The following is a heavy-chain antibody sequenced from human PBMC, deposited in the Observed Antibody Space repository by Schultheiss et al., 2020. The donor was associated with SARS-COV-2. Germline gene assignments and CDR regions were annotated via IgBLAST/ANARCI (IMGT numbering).Heavy chain of an antibody. J-gene: IGHJ3*02. Sequence: GESLKISCAASGFTFSSYAMSWVRQAPGKGLEWVSAISGSGGSTYYADSVKGRFTISRDNSKNTLYLQMNSLRAEDTAVYYCARIKRPVGAIDAFDIWGQGTMVTVSS. CDR1: GFTFSSYA. CDR2: ISGSGGST. V-gene: IGHV3-23*01. CDR3: ARIKRPVGAIDAFDI. D-gene: IGHD1-26*01.